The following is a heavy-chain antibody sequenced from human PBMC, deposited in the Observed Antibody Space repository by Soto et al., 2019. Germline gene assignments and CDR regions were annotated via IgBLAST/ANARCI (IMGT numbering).Heavy chain of an antibody. V-gene: IGHV3-53*02. J-gene: IGHJ2*01. CDR3: VRGAYDYVRGSYLSPYWYFDL. Sequence: EVQLVETGGGLIQPGGSLRLSCAASGFTVSSNYMSWVRQAPGKGLEWVSVIYSGGSTYYADSVKGRFTISRDNSKNTLYLQMNSLRAEDTAVYYCVRGAYDYVRGSYLSPYWYFDLWGRGTLVTVSS. D-gene: IGHD3-16*02. CDR2: IYSGGST. CDR1: GFTVSSNY.